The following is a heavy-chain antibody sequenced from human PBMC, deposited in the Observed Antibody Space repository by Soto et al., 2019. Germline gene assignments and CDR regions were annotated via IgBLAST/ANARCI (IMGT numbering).Heavy chain of an antibody. V-gene: IGHV3-30*18. J-gene: IGHJ6*02. CDR2: ISFDGSNE. CDR1: GFTFSSYG. D-gene: IGHD2-8*01. CDR3: AKDLTPYCTNGVYHPTDGGQYYYGIDD. Sequence: QVQLVESGGGVVQPGRSLRLSCVASGFTFSSYGMHWVRQAPGKGLEWVAVISFDGSNEYYADSVKGRFTVSRDSTEKTLSLQMNSLRAEDTAVYYCAKDLTPYCTNGVYHPTDGGQYYYGIDDCGQGTTVTVSS.